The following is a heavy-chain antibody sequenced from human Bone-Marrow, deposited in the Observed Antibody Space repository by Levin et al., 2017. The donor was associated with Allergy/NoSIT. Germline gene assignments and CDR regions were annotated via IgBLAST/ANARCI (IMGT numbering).Heavy chain of an antibody. V-gene: IGHV3-72*01. CDR2: TRDKGNNFTT. Sequence: PSAFTFSDHYMGWVRQAPGKGLEWVGRTRDKGNNFTTEYAASVKDRFTISRDDSQNSVSLQMNSLKTDDTAVYYCTTLSYDILTGYVPNWGQGTLVTVSS. CDR3: TTLSYDILTGYVPN. J-gene: IGHJ4*02. CDR1: AFTFSDHY. D-gene: IGHD3-9*01.